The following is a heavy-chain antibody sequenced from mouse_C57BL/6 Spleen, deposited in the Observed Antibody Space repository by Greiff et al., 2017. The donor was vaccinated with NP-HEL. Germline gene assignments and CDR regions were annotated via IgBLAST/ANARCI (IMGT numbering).Heavy chain of an antibody. CDR3: VIENDSGSGYDY. CDR2: IRSKSSNYAT. CDR1: GFTFNTYA. Sequence: EVNVVESGGGLVQPKGSLKLSCAASGFTFNTYAMHWVRQAPGKGLEWVARIRSKSSNYATYYAVSVKDRFTISTDNTQSMLYLRMNTLEAADTAMYSWVIENDSGSGYDYWGQGTTLTVSS. D-gene: IGHD1-1*01. J-gene: IGHJ2*01. V-gene: IGHV10-3*01.